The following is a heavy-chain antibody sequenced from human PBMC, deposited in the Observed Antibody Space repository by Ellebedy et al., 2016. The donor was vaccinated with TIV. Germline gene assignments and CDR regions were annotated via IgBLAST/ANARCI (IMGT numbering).Heavy chain of an antibody. Sequence: ASVKVSCKASGYTFPDYDINWVGQATGQGLEWMGWVDPNSGITGNEQKFQGRVTMTWNTSTGTVDMELSSLTSADTAVYFSTRVERGSGWGLGHYYYEMDVWGQGATVTVSS. CDR2: VDPNSGIT. D-gene: IGHD6-19*01. J-gene: IGHJ6*02. CDR3: TRVERGSGWGLGHYYYEMDV. CDR1: GYTFPDYD. V-gene: IGHV1-8*01.